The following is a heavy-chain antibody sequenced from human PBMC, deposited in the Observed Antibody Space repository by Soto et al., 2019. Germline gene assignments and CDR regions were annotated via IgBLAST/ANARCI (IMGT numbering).Heavy chain of an antibody. CDR3: ARTDGDLDY. CDR2: MNPKSGYT. J-gene: IGHJ4*01. CDR1: GYTFTRYD. D-gene: IGHD4-17*01. Sequence: QVQLVQSGAEVKKPGASVKVSCKTSGYTFTRYDINWVRQATGQGLEWMGWMNPKSGYTGSAQRFQGRLTMTRDTSISTAYMELSTPRSEDTAMYYCARTDGDLDYWGQGTLVTVSS. V-gene: IGHV1-8*01.